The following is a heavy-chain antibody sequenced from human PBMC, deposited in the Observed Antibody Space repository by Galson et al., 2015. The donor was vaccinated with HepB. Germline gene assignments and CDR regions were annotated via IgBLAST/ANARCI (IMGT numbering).Heavy chain of an antibody. D-gene: IGHD5-24*01. V-gene: IGHV1-69-2*01. Sequence: VKVSCKVSGYTFTDYYMHWVQQAPGKGLEWMGLVDPEDGETIYAEKFQGRVTITADTSTDTAYMELSSLRSEDTAVHYCAPGGRDGYNWSQGTLVTVSS. CDR3: APGGRDGYN. CDR1: GYTFTDYY. J-gene: IGHJ4*02. CDR2: VDPEDGET.